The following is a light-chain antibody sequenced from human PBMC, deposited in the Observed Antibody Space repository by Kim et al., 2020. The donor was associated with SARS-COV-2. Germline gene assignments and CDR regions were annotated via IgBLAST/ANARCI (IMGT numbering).Light chain of an antibody. CDR2: RNN. J-gene: IGLJ2*01. Sequence: GQRVTISCSGSSSNIGSNYVYWYQQLPGTAPKLLIYRNNQRPSGVPDRFSGSKSGTSASLAISGLRSEDEADYYCAAWDDSLSALVFGGGTKL. CDR3: AAWDDSLSALV. CDR1: SSNIGSNY. V-gene: IGLV1-47*01.